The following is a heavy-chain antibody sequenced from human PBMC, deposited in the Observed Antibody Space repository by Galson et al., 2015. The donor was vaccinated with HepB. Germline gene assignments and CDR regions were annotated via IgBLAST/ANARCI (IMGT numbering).Heavy chain of an antibody. CDR3: AKGVPYGRSWYGSMDV. Sequence: SLRLSCATSGFPFSNYGVHWARQAPGEGLEWVAFIRYDGNYKYYADSVKGRFTISRDNSKDTLDLQMSSLRVEDTAEYYCAKGVPYGRSWYGSMDVWGQGTTVTVSS. CDR1: GFPFSNYG. D-gene: IGHD6-13*01. J-gene: IGHJ6*02. V-gene: IGHV3-30*02. CDR2: IRYDGNYK.